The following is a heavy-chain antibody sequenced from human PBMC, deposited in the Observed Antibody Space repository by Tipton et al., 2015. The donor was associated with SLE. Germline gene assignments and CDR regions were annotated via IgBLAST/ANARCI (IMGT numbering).Heavy chain of an antibody. J-gene: IGHJ4*02. CDR2: MSFDGNNM. CDR3: ARGAVLAVVGGFDF. Sequence: SLRLSCVGSGFSFINYAMHWVRQAPGKGLEWVAVMSFDGNNMYYADSVRGRFIISRDKSIDTLYLQMNSLRGEDTGVYYCARGAVLAVVGGFDFWGQGTLVTVSS. D-gene: IGHD6-19*01. CDR1: GFSFINYA. V-gene: IGHV3-30-3*01.